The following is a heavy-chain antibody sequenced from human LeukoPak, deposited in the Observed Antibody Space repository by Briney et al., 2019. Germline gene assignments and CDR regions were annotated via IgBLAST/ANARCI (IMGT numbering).Heavy chain of an antibody. V-gene: IGHV4-59*01. CDR3: ARVKYGDYYYYYMDV. J-gene: IGHJ6*03. CDR2: IYYSGST. D-gene: IGHD4-17*01. Sequence: SETLSLTCTVSGGSISSYYWSWIRQPPGKGLEWIGYIYYSGSTNYNPSLKSRVTISVDTSKNQFSLKLSSVTAADTAVYYCARVKYGDYYYYYMDVWGKGTTVTVS. CDR1: GGSISSYY.